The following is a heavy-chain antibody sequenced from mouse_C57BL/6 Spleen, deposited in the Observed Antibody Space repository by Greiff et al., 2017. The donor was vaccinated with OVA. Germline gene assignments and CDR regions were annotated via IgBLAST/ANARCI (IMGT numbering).Heavy chain of an antibody. CDR3: ARSRSTVVATYYFDY. V-gene: IGHV1-81*01. Sequence: QVQLQQSGAELARPGASVKLSCKASGYTFTSYGISWVKTRTGQGLEWIGEIYPRSGNTYYNEKFKGKATLTADKSSSTAYMELRSLTSEDSAVYFCARSRSTVVATYYFDYWGQGTTLTVSS. CDR2: IYPRSGNT. J-gene: IGHJ2*01. D-gene: IGHD1-1*01. CDR1: GYTFTSYG.